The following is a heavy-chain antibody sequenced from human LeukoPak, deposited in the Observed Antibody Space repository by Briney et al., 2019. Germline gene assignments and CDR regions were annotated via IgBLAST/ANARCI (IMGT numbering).Heavy chain of an antibody. CDR1: GYSISSDYY. CDR2: IYRSGST. J-gene: IGHJ4*02. D-gene: IGHD3-3*01. V-gene: IGHV4-38-2*01. Sequence: PSETLSLTCAVSGYSISSDYYWGWIRQPPGKGLEGIGSIYRSGSTYYNPSLKSRVTLSGDKSKNLFSLQMSSVTAADTAVYYFARLATSHRITIFGVVDYWGQGSLVTVSS. CDR3: ARLATSHRITIFGVVDY.